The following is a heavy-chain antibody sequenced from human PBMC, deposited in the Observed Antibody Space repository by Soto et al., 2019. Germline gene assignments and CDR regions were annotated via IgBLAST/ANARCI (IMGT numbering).Heavy chain of an antibody. CDR3: ARVGRYYYDSSGYYYYY. Sequence: GGSLRLSCAASGFTFSSYWMSWVRQAPGKGLEWVANIKQDGSEKYYVDSVKGRFTISRDNAKNSLYLQMNSLRAEDTAVYYCARVGRYYYDSSGYYYYYWGQGTLVTVSS. J-gene: IGHJ4*02. V-gene: IGHV3-7*03. D-gene: IGHD3-22*01. CDR1: GFTFSSYW. CDR2: IKQDGSEK.